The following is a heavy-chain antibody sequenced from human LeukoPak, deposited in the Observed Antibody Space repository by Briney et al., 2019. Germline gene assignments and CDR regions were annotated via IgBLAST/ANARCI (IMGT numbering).Heavy chain of an antibody. D-gene: IGHD3-10*01. CDR3: ARGHYYGSGSYWFWFDP. Sequence: SETLSLTCTVSGGSISSGDYYWSWIRQPPGKGLEWIGYIYYSGSTYYNPSLKSRVTISVDTSKNQFSLKLSSVTAADTAVYYCARGHYYGSGSYWFWFDPWGQGTLVTVSS. V-gene: IGHV4-30-4*01. J-gene: IGHJ5*02. CDR1: GGSISSGDYY. CDR2: IYYSGST.